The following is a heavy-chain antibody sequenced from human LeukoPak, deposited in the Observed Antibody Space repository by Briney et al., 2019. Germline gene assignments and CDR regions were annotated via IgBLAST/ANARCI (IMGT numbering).Heavy chain of an antibody. J-gene: IGHJ6*03. CDR1: GFTFSGSA. V-gene: IGHV3-73*01. D-gene: IGHD3-22*01. CDR3: TRHYYDSSGYYSYYYYMDV. Sequence: GGSLRLSCAASGFTFSGSAMHWVRQASGKGLEWVGRIRSKANSYATAYAASVKGRFTISRDDSKNTAYLQMNSLKTEDTAVYYCTRHYYDSSGYYSYYYYMDVWGKGTTVTISS. CDR2: IRSKANSYAT.